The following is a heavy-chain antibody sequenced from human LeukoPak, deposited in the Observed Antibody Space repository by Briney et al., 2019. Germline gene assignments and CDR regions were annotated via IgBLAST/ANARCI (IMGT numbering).Heavy chain of an antibody. CDR3: ARGQQWPVY. CDR1: GGSVSSSSYY. J-gene: IGHJ4*02. D-gene: IGHD6-19*01. V-gene: IGHV4-39*07. Sequence: SETLSLTCTVSGGSVSSSSYYWGWIRQPPGKGLEWIGSGYYSGYTYLNPSLESRVTISVDTSKTQFSLRLSSVTAADTAVYYCARGQQWPVYWGQGTLVTVSS. CDR2: GYYSGYT.